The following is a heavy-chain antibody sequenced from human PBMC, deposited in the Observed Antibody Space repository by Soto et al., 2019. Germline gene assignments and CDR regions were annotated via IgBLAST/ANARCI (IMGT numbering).Heavy chain of an antibody. CDR2: ISPMFGAA. D-gene: IGHD3-10*01. Sequence: QVQLVQSGAEMKKPGSSVKVSCQSSGGTFNTYAMNWVRQASGQGPEWMGDISPMFGAANYAPKFQGRVTITADESTGTSYMQLISLTSEDTALYFCAREVQVHTPAFVYWGQGTLVTVSS. CDR1: GGTFNTYA. CDR3: AREVQVHTPAFVY. V-gene: IGHV1-69*19. J-gene: IGHJ4*02.